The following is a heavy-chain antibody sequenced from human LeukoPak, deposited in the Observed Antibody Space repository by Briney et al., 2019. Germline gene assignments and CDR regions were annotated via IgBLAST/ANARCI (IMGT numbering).Heavy chain of an antibody. V-gene: IGHV4-34*01. CDR1: GGSFSGYY. CDR3: ARLESGYLYL. J-gene: IGHJ2*01. D-gene: IGHD3-3*01. Sequence: TSETLSLTCAVYGGSFSGYYWSWIRQPPGKGLEWIGEINHSGSTNYNPSLKSRVTISVDTSKNQFSLKLSSVTAADTAVYYCARLESGYLYLWGRGTLVTVSS. CDR2: INHSGST.